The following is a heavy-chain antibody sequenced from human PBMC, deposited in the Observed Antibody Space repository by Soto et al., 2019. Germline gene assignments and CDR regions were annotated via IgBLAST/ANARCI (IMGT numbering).Heavy chain of an antibody. V-gene: IGHV4-31*03. D-gene: IGHD3-16*02. CDR2: IYSSGRT. Sequence: QVQLQESGPGPVKPSQTLALTCSLSGGSINSDEYYWTWIRQSPGKGLEWIGYIYSSGRTHYNPSLKSRINISLDTSNNPLSLRLSSVTAADTAVYYCARMGLHLGELSRNWFDPWGRGTLVTVSS. CDR1: GGSINSDEYY. J-gene: IGHJ5*02. CDR3: ARMGLHLGELSRNWFDP.